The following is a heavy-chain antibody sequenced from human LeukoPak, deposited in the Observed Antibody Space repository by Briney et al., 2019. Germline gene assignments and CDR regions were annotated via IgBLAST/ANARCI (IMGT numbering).Heavy chain of an antibody. V-gene: IGHV3-74*01. CDR2: INSDGSST. Sequence: GGSLRLSCAASGFTFSSSWMHWVRQGPGKGLVWVSRINSDGSSTNYADSVRGRFTISRDNAENTLYLQMNSLRVEDTAVCYCARRVVVAAAPYYFDYWGQGTLVTVSS. CDR3: ARRVVVAAAPYYFDY. J-gene: IGHJ4*02. D-gene: IGHD2-2*01. CDR1: GFTFSSSW.